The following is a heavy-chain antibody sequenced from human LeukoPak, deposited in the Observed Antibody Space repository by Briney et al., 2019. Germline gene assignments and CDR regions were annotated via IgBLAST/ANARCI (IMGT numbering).Heavy chain of an antibody. Sequence: TGVSLRLSCAASVFTFRRYAVSCVRHAPGKGLEGVSAISGRGGSTYCADSVRRGLTIHRHNAKNSLYLQVNTRRAEHGAVYHCVKRRGANGSPDYWGQGTLVSASS. CDR1: VFTFRRYA. CDR2: ISGRGGST. D-gene: IGHD4/OR15-4a*01. CDR3: VKRRGANGSPDY. J-gene: IGHJ4*02. V-gene: IGHV3-23*01.